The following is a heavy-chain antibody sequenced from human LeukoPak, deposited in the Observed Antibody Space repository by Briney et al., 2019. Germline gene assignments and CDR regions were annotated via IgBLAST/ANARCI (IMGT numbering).Heavy chain of an antibody. D-gene: IGHD6-13*01. CDR2: IGGSGDST. V-gene: IGHV3-23*01. CDR3: AKDRQQLANLEY. J-gene: IGHJ4*02. Sequence: GSLRLSCAATGFTFSTYGMTWVRQAPGKGLEWVSGIGGSGDSTYYADSVKGRFTISRDNSRNTVYLQMNSLRAEDAAVYYCAKDRQQLANLEYWGQGTLVTVSS. CDR1: GFTFSTYG.